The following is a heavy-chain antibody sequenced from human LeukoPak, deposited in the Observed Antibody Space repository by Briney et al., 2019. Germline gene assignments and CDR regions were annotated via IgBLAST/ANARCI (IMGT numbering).Heavy chain of an antibody. CDR1: GFTSSSYW. D-gene: IGHD6-13*01. Sequence: GGSLRLSCAASGFTSSSYWMSWVRQAPGKGLEWVANIKQDGSEKYYVDSVKGRFTISRDNAKNSLYLQMNSLRAEDTAVYYCATYIAAAGPQPYYYYYMDVWGKGTTVTVSS. V-gene: IGHV3-7*01. CDR2: IKQDGSEK. CDR3: ATYIAAAGPQPYYYYYMDV. J-gene: IGHJ6*03.